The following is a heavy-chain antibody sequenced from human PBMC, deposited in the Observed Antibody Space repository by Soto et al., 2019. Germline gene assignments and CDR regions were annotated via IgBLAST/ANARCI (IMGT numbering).Heavy chain of an antibody. V-gene: IGHV3-33*03. J-gene: IGHJ3*01. Sequence: SLRLSCAASGFTFSSYGMHWVRQAPGKGLEWVAVIWYDGSNKYYAESVKGRFTISRDNSKNTLYVQMNSLTVEDTAVYYCARAQYTGSYFDACDVWGQGTMVTVSS. CDR3: ARAQYTGSYFDACDV. CDR2: IWYDGSNK. D-gene: IGHD1-26*01. CDR1: GFTFSSYG.